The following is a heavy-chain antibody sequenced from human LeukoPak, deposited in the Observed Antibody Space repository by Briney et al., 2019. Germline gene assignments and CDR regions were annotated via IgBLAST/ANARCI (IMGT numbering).Heavy chain of an antibody. J-gene: IGHJ5*02. CDR3: TRRVDATRWYDP. D-gene: IGHD2-15*01. CDR1: GFTFSTYS. V-gene: IGHV3-74*01. Sequence: GGSLRLSCAASGFTFSTYSMHWVRQASGEGLVWVSRNADSVKGRFTISRDNAKNTLYLQMNSLRAEDTAVYYCTRRVDATRWYDPWGQGTLVTVSS.